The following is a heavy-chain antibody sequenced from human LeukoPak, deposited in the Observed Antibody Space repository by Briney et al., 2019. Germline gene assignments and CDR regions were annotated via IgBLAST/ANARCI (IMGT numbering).Heavy chain of an antibody. CDR1: GFTVSSNY. D-gene: IGHD3-3*01. Sequence: GGSLRLSCAASGFTVSSNYMSWVRQAPGKGLEWVSVIYSGGSTYYADSVKGRFTISRDNSKNTLYLQMNSLRAEDTAVYYCARGRRDNDFWSGHYFDSWGQGILVTVSS. CDR2: IYSGGST. V-gene: IGHV3-66*01. CDR3: ARGRRDNDFWSGHYFDS. J-gene: IGHJ4*02.